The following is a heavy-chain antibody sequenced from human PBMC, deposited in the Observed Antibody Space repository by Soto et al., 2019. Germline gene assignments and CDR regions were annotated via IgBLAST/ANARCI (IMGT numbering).Heavy chain of an antibody. D-gene: IGHD4-17*01. CDR2: IYYSGST. CDR1: GGSISSYY. V-gene: IGHV4-59*06. J-gene: IGHJ6*02. Sequence: SETLSLTCTVSGGSISSYYWSWIRQPPGKGLEWIGYIYYSGSTYYNPSLKSRVTISVDTSKNQFSLKLSSVTAADTAVYYCAGQRDGDYVIYYYYGMDVWGQGTTVTVSS. CDR3: AGQRDGDYVIYYYYGMDV.